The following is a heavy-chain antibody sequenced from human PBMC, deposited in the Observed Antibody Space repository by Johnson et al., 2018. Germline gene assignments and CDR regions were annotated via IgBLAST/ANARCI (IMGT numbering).Heavy chain of an antibody. CDR1: GFTFSSYG. CDR2: IWYDGSNK. J-gene: IGHJ3*02. CDR3: ARVMITFGGVIANGAAFDI. Sequence: QVQLVESGGGVVQPGRSLRLSCAASGFTFSSYGMHWVRQAPGKGLEWVAVIWYDGSNKYYADSVKGRFTISRDNSKNTRYLQMNSLRAEDTAVYYCARVMITFGGVIANGAAFDIWGQGTTVTVSS. V-gene: IGHV3-33*01. D-gene: IGHD3-16*02.